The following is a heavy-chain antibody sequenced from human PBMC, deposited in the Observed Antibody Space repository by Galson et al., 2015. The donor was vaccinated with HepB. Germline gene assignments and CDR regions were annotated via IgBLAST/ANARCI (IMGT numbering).Heavy chain of an antibody. CDR2: MSDSSYTI. J-gene: IGHJ4*02. CDR3: VRGEIRGDFDY. V-gene: IGHV3-48*04. CDR1: GFSFNTYS. Sequence: SLRLSCAASGFSFNTYSMNWVRQAPGKGLEWISYMSDSSYTIYYADSVKGRFTISRDNGKNSLYLQLNSLRVEDTAVYYCVRGEIRGDFDYWCQGTLVTVSS.